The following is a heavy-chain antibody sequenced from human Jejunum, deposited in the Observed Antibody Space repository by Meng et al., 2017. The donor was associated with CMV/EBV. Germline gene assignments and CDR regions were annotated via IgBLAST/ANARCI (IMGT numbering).Heavy chain of an antibody. J-gene: IGHJ4*01. V-gene: IGHV3-74*01. Sequence: EVQLVESXXGVVQPGGSRILSCEVSGFIFSNYWMHWVRQAPGKGLVWISRIKKDGSTTGYADSVKGRFTISRDNAKNTLYLQMNSLRAEDTAMYYCARDIFWGQSDYWGHGTLGTVSS. CDR1: GFIFSNYW. D-gene: IGHD3-9*01. CDR2: IKKDGSTT. CDR3: ARDIFWGQSDY.